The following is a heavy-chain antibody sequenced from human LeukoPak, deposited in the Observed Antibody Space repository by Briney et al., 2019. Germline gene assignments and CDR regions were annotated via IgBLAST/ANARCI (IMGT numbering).Heavy chain of an antibody. D-gene: IGHD2-2*01. CDR3: ARDLGYCSTASCYAWFDP. V-gene: IGHV4-59*01. Sequence: SSETLSLTCTVSGGSISIYYWSCIREPPGKGLEWIGYISYSGNSNYNPSLNSRVTISVDTSKNQFSLRLSSVTAADTAIYYCARDLGYCSTASCYAWFDPWGQGTLVTVSS. CDR1: GGSISIYY. CDR2: ISYSGNS. J-gene: IGHJ5*02.